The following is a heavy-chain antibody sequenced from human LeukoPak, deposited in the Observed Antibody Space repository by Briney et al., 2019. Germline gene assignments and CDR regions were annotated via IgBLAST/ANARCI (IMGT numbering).Heavy chain of an antibody. CDR2: ISWNSGSI. J-gene: IGHJ3*02. D-gene: IGHD3-10*01. CDR3: ARDVRFGELFAFDI. Sequence: GRSLRLSCAASGFTFDDYAMHWVRQAPGKGLEWVSGISWNSGSIGYADSVKGRFTISRDNSKNTLYLQMNSLRAEDTAVYYCARDVRFGELFAFDIWGQGTMVTVSS. V-gene: IGHV3-9*01. CDR1: GFTFDDYA.